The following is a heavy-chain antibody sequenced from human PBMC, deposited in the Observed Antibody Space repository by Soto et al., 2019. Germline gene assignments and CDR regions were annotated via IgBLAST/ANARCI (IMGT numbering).Heavy chain of an antibody. CDR2: IRHDGSKT. D-gene: IGHD2-15*01. CDR3: VRDSVKGPTYSGPSYYNMDV. CDR1: GFTLSNFG. Sequence: GGSLRLSCAASGFTLSNFGIHWVRQAPGKGLEWVAVIRHDGSKTNYVDSVKGRFTISRDNSRNTVSLQMDSLRAEDTAVYRCVRDSVKGPTYSGPSYYNMDVWGRGTTVPVYS. J-gene: IGHJ6*01. V-gene: IGHV3-33*01.